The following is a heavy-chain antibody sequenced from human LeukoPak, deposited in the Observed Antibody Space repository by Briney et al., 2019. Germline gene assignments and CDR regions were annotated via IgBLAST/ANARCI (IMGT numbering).Heavy chain of an antibody. CDR3: ARAAHSSRLGNAFDI. Sequence: PAETLSLTCTASGCSFSSYYLSWIRQPPGKGLEWIGYICYSGSTNYNPSLKKRVTIFVDTSKNKFSLQLSSVTAADTAVYYCARAAHSSRLGNAFDIWGQGTMVTVSS. V-gene: IGHV4-59*01. CDR1: GCSFSSYY. J-gene: IGHJ3*02. D-gene: IGHD6-13*01. CDR2: ICYSGST.